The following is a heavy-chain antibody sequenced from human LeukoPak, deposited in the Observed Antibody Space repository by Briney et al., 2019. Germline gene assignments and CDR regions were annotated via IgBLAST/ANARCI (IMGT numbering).Heavy chain of an antibody. J-gene: IGHJ3*02. D-gene: IGHD3-22*01. CDR2: IYPGDSDT. V-gene: IGHV5-51*01. CDR1: GYRFTSYW. CDR3: ARHPYYYDSSGYLLFFAFDI. Sequence: GESLKISCKGSGYRFTSYWIGWVRQMPGKGLEWMGIIYPGDSDTRYSPSFRGQVTISADKSISTAYLQWSSLKASDTAMYYCARHPYYYDSSGYLLFFAFDIWGQGTMVTVSS.